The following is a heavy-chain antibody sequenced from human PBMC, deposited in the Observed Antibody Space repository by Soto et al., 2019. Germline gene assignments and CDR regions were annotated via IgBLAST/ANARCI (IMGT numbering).Heavy chain of an antibody. J-gene: IGHJ4*02. CDR1: GFTFSSYA. V-gene: IGHV3-23*01. Sequence: EVQLLESGGGLVQPGGSLRLSCAASGFTFSSYAMSWVRQAPGKGLEWVSAISGSGGSTYYADSVKGRFTISRDNSKNTLYLQMNSLRAEDTAVYYCAKDVDYYDSSGYYWEGFDYWGQGTLVTVSS. CDR3: AKDVDYYDSSGYYWEGFDY. CDR2: ISGSGGST. D-gene: IGHD3-22*01.